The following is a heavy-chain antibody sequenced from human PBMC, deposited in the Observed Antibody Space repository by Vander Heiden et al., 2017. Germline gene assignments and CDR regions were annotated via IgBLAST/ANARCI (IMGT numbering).Heavy chain of an antibody. CDR1: GFTFSIYA. J-gene: IGHJ6*02. Sequence: EVQLLESGGGLVQTGGSLRLSCAASGFTFSIYAMSWVRQAPGKGLEWVSTISGSGGSTYYADSVKGRFTISRDNSKNTLYLQMNSLRADDTAVYYCAKERSSSGKYYYGVDVWGQGTTVIVSS. D-gene: IGHD6-13*01. V-gene: IGHV3-23*01. CDR2: ISGSGGST. CDR3: AKERSSSGKYYYGVDV.